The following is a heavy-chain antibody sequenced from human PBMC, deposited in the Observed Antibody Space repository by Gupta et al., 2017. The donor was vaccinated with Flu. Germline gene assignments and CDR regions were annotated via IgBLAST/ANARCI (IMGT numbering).Heavy chain of an antibody. CDR2: IDRSSVGI. Sequence: EVQLLDSGGGLRQPGGSLRLSCLASGFTFNDFAMNWFRQAPGKGLQWVATIDRSSVGIFYAAPVEGRFSISRDNSKNTVFLQMTSLREEDSAVYFCVRLTDGHNRPWDYYGLDVWGQGTTVTVSS. CDR1: GFTFNDFA. CDR3: VRLTDGHNRPWDYYGLDV. J-gene: IGHJ6*02. V-gene: IGHV3-23*01. D-gene: IGHD5-24*01.